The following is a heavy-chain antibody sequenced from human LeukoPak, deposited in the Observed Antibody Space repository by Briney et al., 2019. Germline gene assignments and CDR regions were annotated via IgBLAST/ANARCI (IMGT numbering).Heavy chain of an antibody. J-gene: IGHJ6*03. CDR3: ARDLYTSGSSHYYYYMAV. Sequence: PSETLSLTRTVSGGSISSYYWSWIRQPAGEGLEWIGRIYTSGSTNHNPSLKSRVTISVDKSKNQFSLKLSSVTAADTAVYYCARDLYTSGSSHYYYYMAVWGNGTTVTVSS. D-gene: IGHD3-10*01. CDR2: IYTSGST. V-gene: IGHV4-4*07. CDR1: GGSISSYY.